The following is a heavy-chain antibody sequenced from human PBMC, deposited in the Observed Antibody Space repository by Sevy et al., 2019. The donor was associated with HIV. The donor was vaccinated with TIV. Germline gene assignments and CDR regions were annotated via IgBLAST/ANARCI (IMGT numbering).Heavy chain of an antibody. D-gene: IGHD6-6*01. CDR3: ARGPLIAAGYNWFDP. Sequence: SETLSLTCPVSGGSISSYYWSWIRQPAGKGLEWIGRIYTSGSTNYNPSLKSRVTMSVDTSKNQFSLKLSSVTAADTAVYYCARGPLIAAGYNWFDPRGQGTLVTVSS. J-gene: IGHJ5*02. V-gene: IGHV4-4*07. CDR1: GGSISSYY. CDR2: IYTSGST.